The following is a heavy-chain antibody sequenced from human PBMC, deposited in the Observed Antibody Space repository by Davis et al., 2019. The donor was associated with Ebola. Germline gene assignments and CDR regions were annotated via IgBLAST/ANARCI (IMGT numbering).Heavy chain of an antibody. Sequence: GESLKISCTVSGFTFSDYGIHWVRQAPGKGLEWVAVIGHDGSYKQCTDSVKGRCTPSRDNSKNTLYLQMDSLTAEDTAVYFCARDLGMGKYMDVWGKGTTVTVSS. CDR3: ARDLGMGKYMDV. CDR2: IGHDGSYK. V-gene: IGHV3-33*08. D-gene: IGHD1-26*01. CDR1: GFTFSDYG. J-gene: IGHJ6*03.